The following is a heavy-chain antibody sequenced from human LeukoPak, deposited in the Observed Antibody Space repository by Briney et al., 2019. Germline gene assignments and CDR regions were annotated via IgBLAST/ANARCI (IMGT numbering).Heavy chain of an antibody. CDR1: GGSISSSNW. CDR3: ASRLVRYVSYFDY. CDR2: IYHSGST. V-gene: IGHV4-4*02. Sequence: SETLSPTCAVSGGSISSSNWWSWVRQPPGKGLEWIGEIYHSGSTNYNPSLKSRVTISVDKSKNQFSLKLSSVTAADTAVYYCASRLVRYVSYFDYWGQGTLVTVSS. D-gene: IGHD3-9*01. J-gene: IGHJ4*02.